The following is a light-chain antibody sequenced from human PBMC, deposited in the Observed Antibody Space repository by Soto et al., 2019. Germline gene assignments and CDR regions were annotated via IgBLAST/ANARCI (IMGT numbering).Light chain of an antibody. CDR3: SSYIIRSHVV. CDR2: EVS. CDR1: GNDVGGYNY. V-gene: IGLV2-14*01. J-gene: IGLJ2*01. Sequence: QSVLTQPASVSGFTGQSITISCTGTGNDVGGYNYVSWFQQYPGEVPRLILYEVSNRPSGVSSRFSGSKIGNMASLTISGLQEEDEADYYCSSYIIRSHVVFGGGTKLTVL.